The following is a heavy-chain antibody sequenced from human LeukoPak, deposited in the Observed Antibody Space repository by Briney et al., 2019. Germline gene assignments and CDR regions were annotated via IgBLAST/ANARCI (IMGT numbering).Heavy chain of an antibody. V-gene: IGHV3-23*01. CDR3: AKSIRSYCSGGSCPGY. CDR1: GFTFSSYA. J-gene: IGHJ4*02. D-gene: IGHD2-15*01. Sequence: GGSLRLSCAASGFTFSSYAMSWVRQAPGKGLEWVSAISGSGGSTYYADSVKGRFTISRDNSKNTLYLQMNSLRAEDTAVYYCAKSIRSYCSGGSCPGYWVQGTLVTVSS. CDR2: ISGSGGST.